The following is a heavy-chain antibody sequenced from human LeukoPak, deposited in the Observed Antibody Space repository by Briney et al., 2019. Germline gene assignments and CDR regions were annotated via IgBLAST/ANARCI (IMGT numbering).Heavy chain of an antibody. D-gene: IGHD1-26*01. Sequence: GGSLRLSCAASGFTFRDSSMHWVRQVPGKGLEWVSSISWNRYNIDYVDSVKGRFTISRDNAKNSLYLQMNSLRPEDTAVYYCARVRVGATYTLGYYGMDVWGQGTTVTVSS. J-gene: IGHJ6*02. V-gene: IGHV3-9*01. CDR1: GFTFRDSS. CDR2: ISWNRYNI. CDR3: ARVRVGATYTLGYYGMDV.